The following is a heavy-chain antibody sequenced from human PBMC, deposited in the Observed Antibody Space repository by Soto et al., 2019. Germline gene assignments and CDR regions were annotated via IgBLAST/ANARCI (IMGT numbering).Heavy chain of an antibody. CDR1: SGSMSGYY. V-gene: IGHV4-59*01. CDR3: ARAGDYDFWSGYSNDAFDI. Sequence: PSETLSLTCTVSSGSMSGYYWNWIRQPPGKGLEWIGYIYYSGSTNYNPSLKSRVTISVDTSKNQFSLKLSSVTAADTAMYYCARAGDYDFWSGYSNDAFDIWGQGTMVTVSS. CDR2: IYYSGST. J-gene: IGHJ3*02. D-gene: IGHD3-3*01.